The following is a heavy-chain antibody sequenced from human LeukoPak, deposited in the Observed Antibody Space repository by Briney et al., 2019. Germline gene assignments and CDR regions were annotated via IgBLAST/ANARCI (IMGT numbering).Heavy chain of an antibody. J-gene: IGHJ3*02. CDR3: ARSVLLWFGELSDPFDI. CDR1: GFTFSSYA. V-gene: IGHV3-23*01. Sequence: PGGSLRLSCAASGFTFSSYAMSWVRQAPGKGLEWVSAISGSGGSTYYADSVKGRFTISRDNSKNTLYLQMNSLRAEDTAVYYCARSVLLWFGELSDPFDIWGQGTMVTVSS. CDR2: ISGSGGST. D-gene: IGHD3-10*01.